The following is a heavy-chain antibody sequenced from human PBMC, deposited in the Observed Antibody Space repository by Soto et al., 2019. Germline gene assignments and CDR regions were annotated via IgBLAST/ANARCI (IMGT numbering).Heavy chain of an antibody. V-gene: IGHV4-59*01. CDR1: GGSLSSYY. Sequence: SETLSPTCRVSGGSLSSYYWIRIRPPPGKGLEWIGYIYYSGNTNYNPSLKSRVTISVDTSKNQFSLKLNSVTAADTAVYYCARGKEMTTTPFDYWGQGTLVTVSS. D-gene: IGHD4-4*01. CDR2: IYYSGNT. J-gene: IGHJ4*02. CDR3: ARGKEMTTTPFDY.